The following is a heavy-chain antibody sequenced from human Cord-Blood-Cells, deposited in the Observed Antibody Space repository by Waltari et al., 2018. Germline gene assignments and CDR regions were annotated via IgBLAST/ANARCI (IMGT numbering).Heavy chain of an antibody. J-gene: IGHJ6*03. Sequence: EVQLVESGGGLVQPGGYLRLSCAASGFTFSRYTMNWVRQAPGKGMEWVSYISSSSSTIYYADSVKGRFTISRDNAKNSLYLQMNSLRDEDTAVYYCARDPTIAARPYYYYYYYMDVWGKGTTVTVSS. CDR3: ARDPTIAARPYYYYYYYMDV. V-gene: IGHV3-48*02. CDR1: GFTFSRYT. D-gene: IGHD6-6*01. CDR2: ISSSSSTI.